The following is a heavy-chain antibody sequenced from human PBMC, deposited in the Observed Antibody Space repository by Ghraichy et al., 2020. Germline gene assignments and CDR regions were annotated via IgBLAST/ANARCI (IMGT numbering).Heavy chain of an antibody. J-gene: IGHJ4*02. CDR2: IFYSGTT. D-gene: IGHD1-26*01. CDR3: ARHVGWEGIDY. V-gene: IGHV4-39*01. CDR1: GGSITSSRYY. Sequence: SETLSLTCTVSGGSITSSRYYWGWIRQPPGKGLEWIGSIFYSGTTYYNPSLKSRLTISVDTSRDQFSLTLTSVTAAETAVYYCARHVGWEGIDYWGQGTLVTVPS.